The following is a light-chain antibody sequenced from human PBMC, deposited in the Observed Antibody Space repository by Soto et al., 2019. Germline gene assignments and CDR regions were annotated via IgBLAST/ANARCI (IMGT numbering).Light chain of an antibody. CDR1: QSVSSSY. CDR3: QEYGSSGWT. CDR2: GAS. Sequence: EIVLTQSPGTLSLSPGERATLSCRASQSVSSSYLAWYQQKPGQAPRLLIYGASSRATGIPDRFSGSGSGTDFTLTIRRLEPEDFAVYYCQEYGSSGWTFGQGTKVEIK. V-gene: IGKV3-20*01. J-gene: IGKJ1*01.